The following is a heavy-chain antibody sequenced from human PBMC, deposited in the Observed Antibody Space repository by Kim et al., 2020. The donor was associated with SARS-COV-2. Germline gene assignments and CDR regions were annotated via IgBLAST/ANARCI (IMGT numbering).Heavy chain of an antibody. CDR1: GFSFSTYS. J-gene: IGHJ6*02. CDR2: ISSSSSNR. Sequence: GGSLRHSCSASGFSFSTYSMNWVRQAPGKGLEWVAYISSSSSNRYYADSVKGRFTISRDSAKNSLFLQMNSLRDEDTAVYYCARVRTVGATYYYGLDVWGQGTTVTVSS. V-gene: IGHV3-48*02. CDR3: ARVRTVGATYYYGLDV. D-gene: IGHD1-26*01.